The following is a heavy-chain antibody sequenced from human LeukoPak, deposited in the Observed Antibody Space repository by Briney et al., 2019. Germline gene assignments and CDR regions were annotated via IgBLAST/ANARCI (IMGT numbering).Heavy chain of an antibody. CDR1: GGPITSTNW. J-gene: IGHJ4*02. V-gene: IGHV4-4*02. CDR3: SRENGAFSPFGY. Sequence: KTAETLSLTCGVSGGPITSTNWRSWARQPPGPGLEWIREVSLSGHNNYSPPLRSRVIMALDTSKNHPSLHLTSVTAADTAFYYCSRENGAFSPFGYWGQGYLVTVLS. CDR2: VSLSGHN. D-gene: IGHD2-8*01.